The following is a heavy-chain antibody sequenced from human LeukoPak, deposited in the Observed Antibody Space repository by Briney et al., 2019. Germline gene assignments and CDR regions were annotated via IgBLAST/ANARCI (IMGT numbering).Heavy chain of an antibody. Sequence: SETLSLTCTVSGGSISSYYWSWIRQPPGKGLEWIGYIYYSRSTNYNPSLKSRVTISVDTSKNQFSLKLSSVTAADTAVYYCARESPMTSTSSFPDYWGQGTLVTVSS. CDR2: IYYSRST. D-gene: IGHD2-21*02. CDR3: ARESPMTSTSSFPDY. V-gene: IGHV4-59*01. J-gene: IGHJ4*02. CDR1: GGSISSYY.